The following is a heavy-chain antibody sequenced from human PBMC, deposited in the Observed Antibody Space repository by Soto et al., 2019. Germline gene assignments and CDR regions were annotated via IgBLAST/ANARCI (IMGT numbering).Heavy chain of an antibody. D-gene: IGHD3-16*01. CDR3: AREEKQLSRYGGDFDY. CDR1: DGSVNSGNYY. CDR2: IYYIGTT. V-gene: IGHV4-61*01. Sequence: SETLSLTCSVSDGSVNSGNYYWSWIRQPPGKGLEWIGHIYYIGTTNYNPSLKSRVTISVDTSKNQFSLKVTSVTAADTAVYFCAREEKQLSRYGGDFDYWGQGVLVTVSS. J-gene: IGHJ4*02.